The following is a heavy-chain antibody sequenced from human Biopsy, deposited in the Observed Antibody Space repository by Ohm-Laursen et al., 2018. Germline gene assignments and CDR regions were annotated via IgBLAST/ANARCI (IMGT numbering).Heavy chain of an antibody. CDR1: GGTSSNYA. CDR2: IIAVSGLV. Sequence: ASSVKVSCKASGGTSSNYAISWVRQAPGEGLEWMGGIIAVSGLVNYAPKFQGRVSITADKSTTTAYMELSNLKSEDTAVYYCATPFQYYDSWGGYPPFDHWGQGTLVTVSS. J-gene: IGHJ4*02. D-gene: IGHD3-3*01. CDR3: ATPFQYYDSWGGYPPFDH. V-gene: IGHV1-69*17.